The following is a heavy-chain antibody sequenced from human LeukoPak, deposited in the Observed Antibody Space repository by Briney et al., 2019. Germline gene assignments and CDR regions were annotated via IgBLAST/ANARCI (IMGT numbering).Heavy chain of an antibody. CDR1: GFTFSDYY. CDR2: ISSSGSTI. J-gene: IGHJ4*02. CDR3: ARPRGDDFWSGYYPDY. D-gene: IGHD3-3*01. V-gene: IGHV3-11*01. Sequence: KPGGSLRLSCAASGFTFSDYYMSWLRQAPGKGLEWVSYISSSGSTIYYADSVKGRFTISRDNAKNSLYLQMNSLRAEDTAVYYCARPRGDDFWSGYYPDYWGQGTLVTVSS.